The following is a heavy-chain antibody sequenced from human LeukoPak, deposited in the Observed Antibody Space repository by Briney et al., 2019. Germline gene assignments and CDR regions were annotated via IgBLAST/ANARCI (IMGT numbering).Heavy chain of an antibody. CDR1: GYTFTSYY. Sequence: ASVKVSCKASGYTFTSYYMHWVRQAPGQGLEWMGIINPSGGSTSYAQKFQGRVTMTRDMSTSTVYMELSSPRSEDTAVYYCARPYYYDSSGYYFDYWGQGTLVTVSS. J-gene: IGHJ4*02. D-gene: IGHD3-22*01. CDR2: INPSGGST. CDR3: ARPYYYDSSGYYFDY. V-gene: IGHV1-46*01.